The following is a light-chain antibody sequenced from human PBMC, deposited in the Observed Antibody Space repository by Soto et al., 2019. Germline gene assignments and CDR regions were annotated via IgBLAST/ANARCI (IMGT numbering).Light chain of an antibody. J-gene: IGKJ5*01. CDR2: DAS. CDR3: QQYNNGIT. V-gene: IGKV3-15*01. CDR1: QSVSSN. Sequence: EIVMTQSPATLSVSPGERATLSCRASQSVSSNLAWYQQKPGQAPRILIYDASTRTTGIPARFSGSGSGTEFTLTLSSLQSEDFAVYYCQQYNNGITFGQGTRLEI.